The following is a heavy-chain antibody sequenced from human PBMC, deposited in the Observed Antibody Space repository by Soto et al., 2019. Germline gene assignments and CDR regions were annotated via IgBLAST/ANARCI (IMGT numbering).Heavy chain of an antibody. D-gene: IGHD5-12*01. CDR1: GYTFFTYD. Sequence: QVHLVQSGVEVKTPGASVKVSCQASGYTFFTYDISWVRQAPGQGLEWMGWISTYSGDTKYAQNFPCRVTMTTDTSKTTAYLELRSLKSDDPAVYYCARHHGPTTSENWFDPWGQGTLVTVSS. V-gene: IGHV1-18*01. J-gene: IGHJ5*02. CDR3: ARHHGPTTSENWFDP. CDR2: ISTYSGDT.